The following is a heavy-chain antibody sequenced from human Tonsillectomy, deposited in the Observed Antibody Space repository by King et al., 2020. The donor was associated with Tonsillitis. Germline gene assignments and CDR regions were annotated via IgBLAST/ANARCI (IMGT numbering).Heavy chain of an antibody. CDR2: IYSSGST. J-gene: IGHJ4*02. Sequence: QLQESGPGLAKPSETLSLTCTVSGGSIRSHYWSWIRQPPGKGLEWIWYIYSSGSTNYNPSLKSRVTISADTSKNQFSLKLSSVTAADTAVYYCARLLPEYSRSAGCFDYWGQGTLVTVSS. V-gene: IGHV4-59*08. CDR1: GGSIRSHY. D-gene: IGHD6-6*01. CDR3: ARLLPEYSRSAGCFDY.